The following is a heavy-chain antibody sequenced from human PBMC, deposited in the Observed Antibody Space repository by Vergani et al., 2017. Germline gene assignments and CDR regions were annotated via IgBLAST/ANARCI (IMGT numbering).Heavy chain of an antibody. CDR2: INHSGST. CDR1: GGSFSGYY. Sequence: QVQLQQWGAGLLKPSETLSLTCAVYGGSFSGYYWSWIRQPPGKGLEGIGEINHSGSTNYNPSLKSRVTISVDKSKNQFSLKLSSVTAADTAVYYCASGIAAAGTRYWGQGTLVTVSS. CDR3: ASGIAAAGTRY. D-gene: IGHD6-13*01. J-gene: IGHJ4*02. V-gene: IGHV4-34*01.